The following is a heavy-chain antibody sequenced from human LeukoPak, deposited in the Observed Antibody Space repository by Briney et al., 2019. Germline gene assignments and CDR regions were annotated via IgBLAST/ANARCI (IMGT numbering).Heavy chain of an antibody. V-gene: IGHV4-38-2*02. Sequence: PSETLSLTCTVSGYSISSGYYWGWIRQPPGKGLEWIGEINHSGSTNYNPSLKSRVTISVDTSKNQFSLKLSSVTAADTAVYYCAIPHYGSGSYVGYWGQGTLVTVSS. CDR2: INHSGST. CDR1: GYSISSGYY. J-gene: IGHJ4*02. CDR3: AIPHYGSGSYVGY. D-gene: IGHD3-10*01.